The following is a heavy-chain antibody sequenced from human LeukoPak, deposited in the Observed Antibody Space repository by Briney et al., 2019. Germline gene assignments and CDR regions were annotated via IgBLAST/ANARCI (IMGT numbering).Heavy chain of an antibody. CDR2: INQDGSGE. Sequence: GGSLRLSCAASGFTFSSYWMSWVRQAPGQGLEWVANINQDGSGEYYVDSVKGRFTISRDNAKNSLSLQMSSLRAEDTAMYYCARKVGKYSGWYNYWGQGTLVTVSS. D-gene: IGHD6-19*01. CDR1: GFTFSSYW. V-gene: IGHV3-7*01. CDR3: ARKVGKYSGWYNY. J-gene: IGHJ4*02.